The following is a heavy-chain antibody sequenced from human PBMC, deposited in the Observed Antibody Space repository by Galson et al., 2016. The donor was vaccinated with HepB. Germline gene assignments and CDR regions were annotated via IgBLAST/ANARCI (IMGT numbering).Heavy chain of an antibody. CDR3: AREHRGHTIPDL. D-gene: IGHD3-3*01. J-gene: IGHJ5*02. Sequence: TLSLTCTVSGGSISSGGYYLSWIRQHPGKGLEWIGDIYYRGSTYYTPSLKSRGTTSVDTSNTQYPLQLSSVTAADTAVYYCAREHRGHTIPDLWGQGTLVTVSS. V-gene: IGHV4-31*03. CDR1: GGSISSGGYY. CDR2: IYYRGST.